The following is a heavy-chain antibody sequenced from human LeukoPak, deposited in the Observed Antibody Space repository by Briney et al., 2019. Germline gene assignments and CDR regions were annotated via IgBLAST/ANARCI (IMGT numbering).Heavy chain of an antibody. D-gene: IGHD3-3*01. CDR1: GGSISSYY. V-gene: IGHV4-59*01. CDR3: ARGSDDFWSGYSMDV. CDR2: IYYSGST. Sequence: PSETLSLTCTVSGGSISSYYWSWIRQPPGKGLEWIGYIYYSGSTSYNPSLKGRVTISVDTSKNQFSLKLSSVTAADTAVYYCARGSDDFWSGYSMDVWGQGTTVTVSS. J-gene: IGHJ6*02.